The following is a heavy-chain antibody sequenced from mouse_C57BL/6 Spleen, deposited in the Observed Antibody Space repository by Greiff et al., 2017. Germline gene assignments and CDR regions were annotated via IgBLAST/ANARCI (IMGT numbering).Heavy chain of an antibody. J-gene: IGHJ4*01. CDR2: IHPNSGST. CDR1: GYTFTSYW. V-gene: IGHV1-64*01. D-gene: IGHD2-3*01. Sequence: VQLQQPGAELVKPGASVKLSCKASGYTFTSYWMHWVKQRPGQGLEWIGMIHPNSGSTNYNEKFKSKATLTVDKSSSTTYMQLSSLTSEDSAVYYCARDNDGAPMDYWGQGTSVTVSS. CDR3: ARDNDGAPMDY.